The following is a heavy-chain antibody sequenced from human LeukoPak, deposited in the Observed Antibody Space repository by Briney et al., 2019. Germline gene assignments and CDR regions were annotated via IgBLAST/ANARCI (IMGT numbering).Heavy chain of an antibody. J-gene: IGHJ4*02. CDR3: ARGSEDTNFDY. D-gene: IGHD3-10*01. CDR2: ISSSSSYI. V-gene: IGHV3-21*01. Sequence: GGSLRLPCAASGFTFSSYSMNWVRQAPGKGLEWVSSISSSSSYIYYADSVKGRFTISRDNAKNSLYLQMNSLRAEDTAVYYCARGSEDTNFDYWGQGTLVTVSS. CDR1: GFTFSSYS.